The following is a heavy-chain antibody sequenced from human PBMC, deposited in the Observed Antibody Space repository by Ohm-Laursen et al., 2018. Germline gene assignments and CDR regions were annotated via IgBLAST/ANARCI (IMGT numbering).Heavy chain of an antibody. CDR2: VSYDERYK. V-gene: IGHV3-30*18. Sequence: SLRLSCAAPGFTFSSYGMHWVRQAPGKGLEWVAVVSYDERYKNYVDSVKGRFTVSRDSSKDTLYLQMNSLRNEDTAIYYCAKDVGVAFAYDSWGQGTLVTVSS. CDR1: GFTFSSYG. J-gene: IGHJ4*02. D-gene: IGHD2-15*01. CDR3: AKDVGVAFAYDS.